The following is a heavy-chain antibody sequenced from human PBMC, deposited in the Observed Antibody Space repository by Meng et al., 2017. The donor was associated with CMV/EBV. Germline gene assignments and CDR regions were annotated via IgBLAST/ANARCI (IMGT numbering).Heavy chain of an antibody. V-gene: IGHV1-69*02. CDR2: IIPILGIA. D-gene: IGHD6-6*01. CDR1: GGTFSSYT. CDR3: ARPSSSSSLDY. J-gene: IGHJ4*02. Sequence: SCKASGGTFSSYTISWVRQAPRQGLEWMGRIIPILGIANYAQKFQGRVTITADKSISTAYLQWSSLKASDTAMYYCARPSSSSSLDYWGQGTLVTVSS.